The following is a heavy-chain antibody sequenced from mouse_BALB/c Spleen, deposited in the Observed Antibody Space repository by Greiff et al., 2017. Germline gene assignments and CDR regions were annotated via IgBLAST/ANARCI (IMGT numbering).Heavy chain of an antibody. CDR1: GFSLTGYG. Sequence: VQRVESGPGLVAPSQSLSITCTVSGFSLTGYGVNWVRQPPGKGLEWLGMIWGDGSTDYNSALKSRLSISKDNSKSQVFLKMNSLQTDDTARYYCARGYGYDPAWFAYWGQGTLVTVSA. D-gene: IGHD2-2*01. V-gene: IGHV2-6-7*01. CDR3: ARGYGYDPAWFAY. J-gene: IGHJ3*01. CDR2: IWGDGST.